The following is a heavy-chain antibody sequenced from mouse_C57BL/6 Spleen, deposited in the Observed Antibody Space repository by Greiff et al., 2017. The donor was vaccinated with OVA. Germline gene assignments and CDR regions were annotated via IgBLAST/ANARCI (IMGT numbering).Heavy chain of an antibody. Sequence: EVQLQQSGPELVKPGASVKIPCKASGYTFTDYNMDWVKQSHGKSLEWIGDINPNNGGTIYNQKFKGKATLTVDKSSSTAYMELRSLTSEDTAVYYWARSGAGDYERGEYYFDYWGQGTTLTVSS. J-gene: IGHJ2*01. V-gene: IGHV1-18*01. D-gene: IGHD2-4*01. CDR3: ARSGAGDYERGEYYFDY. CDR1: GYTFTDYN. CDR2: INPNNGGT.